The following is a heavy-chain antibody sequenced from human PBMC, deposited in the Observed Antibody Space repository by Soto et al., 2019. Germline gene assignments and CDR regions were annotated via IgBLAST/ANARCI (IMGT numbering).Heavy chain of an antibody. V-gene: IGHV4-59*08. CDR3: ASRGDTAMFNWYFDL. CDR2: IYYSGST. Sequence: QVQLQESGPGLVKPSETLSLTCTVSGGSISSYYWSWIRQPPGKGLEWIGYIYYSGSTNYNPSLTSRVTISVDTSKNQFSLKLSSVTAADTAVYYCASRGDTAMFNWYFDLWGRGTLVTVSS. D-gene: IGHD5-18*01. CDR1: GGSISSYY. J-gene: IGHJ2*01.